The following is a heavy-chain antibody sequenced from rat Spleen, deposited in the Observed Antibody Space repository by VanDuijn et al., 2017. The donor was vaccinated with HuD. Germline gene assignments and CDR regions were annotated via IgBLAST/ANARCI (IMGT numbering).Heavy chain of an antibody. D-gene: IGHD3-2*01. Sequence: EVQLVESGGGLVQPGRSMKLSCAASGFTFSDYYMAWVRQAPGKGLEWVASITHIGGTTYYPDSVQGRFTISRDDATSTLYLQMNSLRSEDTATYYCTSSAGHWGQGVMVTVSS. V-gene: IGHV5-20*01. CDR2: ITHIGGTT. CDR1: GFTFSDYY. J-gene: IGHJ2*01. CDR3: TSSAGH.